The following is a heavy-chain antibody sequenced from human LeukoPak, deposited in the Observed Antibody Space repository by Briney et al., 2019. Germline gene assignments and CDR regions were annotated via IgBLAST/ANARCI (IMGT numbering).Heavy chain of an antibody. CDR1: GFTFSSYA. Sequence: GGSLRLSCAASGFTFSSYAMHWVRQARGKGLEYVSAISSNGGSTYYANSVKGRFTISRDNSKNTLYLQMGSLRAEDMAVYYCAREWELQIDYWGQGTLVTVSP. J-gene: IGHJ4*02. CDR2: ISSNGGST. CDR3: AREWELQIDY. V-gene: IGHV3-64*01. D-gene: IGHD1-26*01.